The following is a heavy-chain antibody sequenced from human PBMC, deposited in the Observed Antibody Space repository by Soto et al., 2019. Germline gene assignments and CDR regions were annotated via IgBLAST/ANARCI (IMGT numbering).Heavy chain of an antibody. V-gene: IGHV4-31*03. Sequence: PSETLSLTCTVSGGSISSGGYYWSWIRQHPGKGLEWIGYIYYSGSTYYNPSLKSRVTISVDTSKNQFSLKLSSVTAADTAVYYCARGMEKYGDYDYWGQGTLVTVSS. CDR1: GGSISSGGYY. J-gene: IGHJ4*02. CDR2: IYYSGST. D-gene: IGHD4-17*01. CDR3: ARGMEKYGDYDY.